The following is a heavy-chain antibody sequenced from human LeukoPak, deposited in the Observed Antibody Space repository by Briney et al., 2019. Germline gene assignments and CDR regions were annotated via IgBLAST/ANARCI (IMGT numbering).Heavy chain of an antibody. CDR2: IDYSGNT. Sequence: SETLSLTCSVYGGSISNYYWSWIRQPPGKGLEWIGYIDYSGNTNYNPSLKSRVTISVDTSKKQFSLKLSSVTAADTAVYYCARGGYNIWEYYFGYWGQGTLVTVSS. D-gene: IGHD5-24*01. CDR1: GGSISNYY. J-gene: IGHJ4*02. CDR3: ARGGYNIWEYYFGY. V-gene: IGHV4-59*01.